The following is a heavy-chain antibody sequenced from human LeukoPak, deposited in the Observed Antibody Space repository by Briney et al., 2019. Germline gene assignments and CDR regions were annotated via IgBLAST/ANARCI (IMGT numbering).Heavy chain of an antibody. CDR3: AKDLGWLQLLPLGFDC. CDR2: ISGSGGST. J-gene: IGHJ4*02. D-gene: IGHD5-24*01. CDR1: GFTFSSYG. Sequence: PGGTLRLSCAASGFTFSSYGMSWVRQAPGKGLGWVSAISGSGGSTYYADSVKGRFTISRDNSKNTLYLQMNSLRAEDTAVYYCAKDLGWLQLLPLGFDCWGQGTLVTVSS. V-gene: IGHV3-23*01.